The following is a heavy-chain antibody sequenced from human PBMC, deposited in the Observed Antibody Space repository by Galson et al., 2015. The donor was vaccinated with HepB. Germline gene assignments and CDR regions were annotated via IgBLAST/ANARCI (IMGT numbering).Heavy chain of an antibody. CDR3: ARGLYDRKVLDY. J-gene: IGHJ4*02. D-gene: IGHD1-14*01. Sequence: PALVKPTQTLTLTCTFSGFSLNTGKVRVSWIRQSPGKALEWLARIDWDDDKYYSPSLNTRLTISKDTSKTQVALTMTNMDPVDTATYCCARGLYDRKVLDYWGQGTLVTVSS. CDR2: IDWDDDK. CDR1: GFSLNTGKVR. V-gene: IGHV2-70*04.